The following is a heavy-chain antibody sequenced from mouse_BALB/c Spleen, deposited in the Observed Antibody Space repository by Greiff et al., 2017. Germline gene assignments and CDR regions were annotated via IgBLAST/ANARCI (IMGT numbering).Heavy chain of an antibody. V-gene: IGHV1-80*01. D-gene: IGHD3-3*01. CDR2: IYPGDGDT. J-gene: IGHJ2*01. CDR3: ARRGTRAYYFDY. CDR1: GYAFSSYW. Sequence: QVQLQQSGAELVRPGSSVKISCKASGYAFSSYWMNWVKQRPGQGLEWIGQIYPGDGDTNYNGKFKGKATLTADKSSSTAYMQLSSLTSEDSAVYFCARRGTRAYYFDYWGQGTTLTVSS.